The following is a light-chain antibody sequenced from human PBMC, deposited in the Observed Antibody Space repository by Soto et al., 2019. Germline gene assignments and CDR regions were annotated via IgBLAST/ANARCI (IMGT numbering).Light chain of an antibody. CDR1: QPVNNN. J-gene: IGKJ5*01. CDR2: GVS. CDR3: QQYEKWPPSIT. V-gene: IGKV3-15*01. Sequence: IEMTQSPATLSASPGDRATLSCRASQPVNNNLAWYQQKPGQAPRLLIYGVSTRATGISARFSGGGSVTEFTLNISSLQSEDFALYYCQQYEKWPPSITFGQGTRLE.